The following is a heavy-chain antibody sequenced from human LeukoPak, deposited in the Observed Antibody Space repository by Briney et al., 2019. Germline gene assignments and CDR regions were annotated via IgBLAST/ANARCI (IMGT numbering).Heavy chain of an antibody. D-gene: IGHD4/OR15-4a*01. CDR2: LNRDGSEA. J-gene: IGHJ4*02. Sequence: PGGSLRLSCTASGFTFGTYWMSWIRQTPEKGLEWVANLNRDGSEAYYLDSVKGRFTISRDNARNSVYLQMNSLRAGDTAVYYCARDFGPNSIDYWGQGTLVTVSS. V-gene: IGHV3-7*01. CDR3: ARDFGPNSIDY. CDR1: GFTFGTYW.